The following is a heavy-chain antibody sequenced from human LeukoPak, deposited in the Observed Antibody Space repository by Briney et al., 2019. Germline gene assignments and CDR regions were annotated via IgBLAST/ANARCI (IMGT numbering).Heavy chain of an antibody. CDR1: GFTFSSYA. J-gene: IGHJ4*02. Sequence: GRSLRLSCAASGFTFSSYAMHWVRQAPGKGLEWVAVISYDGSNKYYADSVKGRFTISRDNSKNTLYLQMNSLRAEDTAVYYCARDRSSSSLFPRFDYWGQGTLVTVSS. CDR3: ARDRSSSSLFPRFDY. V-gene: IGHV3-30*01. D-gene: IGHD6-6*01. CDR2: ISYDGSNK.